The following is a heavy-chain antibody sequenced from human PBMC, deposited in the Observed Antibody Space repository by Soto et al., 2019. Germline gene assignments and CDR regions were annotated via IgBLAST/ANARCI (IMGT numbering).Heavy chain of an antibody. J-gene: IGHJ6*03. CDR2: INHSGST. CDR3: ASDSGVYCSGGSCYDDYYYYYYMDV. V-gene: IGHV4-34*01. CDR1: GGSFSGYY. D-gene: IGHD2-15*01. Sequence: SETLSLTCAVYGGSFSGYYWSWIRQPPGKGLEWIGEINHSGSTNYNPSLKSRVTISVDTSKNQFSLKLSSVTAADTAVYYCASDSGVYCSGGSCYDDYYYYYYMDVWGKGTTVTVSS.